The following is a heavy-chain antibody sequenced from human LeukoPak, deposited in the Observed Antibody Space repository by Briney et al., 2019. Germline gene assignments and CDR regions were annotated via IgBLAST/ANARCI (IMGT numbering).Heavy chain of an antibody. CDR3: SNGIYDSSY. Sequence: PGGSLRLSCAASGFTFTRYWMAWVRQAPGKGLEWISKISQDGSEEYYVDSVRGRFTASRDNAKNSHYLQMNSLRAEDTAVYYCSNGIYDSSYWGQGTLVTVSS. V-gene: IGHV3-7*01. CDR2: ISQDGSEE. D-gene: IGHD2/OR15-2a*01. J-gene: IGHJ4*02. CDR1: GFTFTRYW.